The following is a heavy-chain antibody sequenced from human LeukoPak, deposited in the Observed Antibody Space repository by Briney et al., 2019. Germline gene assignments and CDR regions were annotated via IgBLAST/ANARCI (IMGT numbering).Heavy chain of an antibody. D-gene: IGHD3-22*01. Sequence: MSSQTLSLTCTVSGGSISSGSYYWSWIRQPAGKGLEWIGRIYTSGSTNYNPSLKSRVTISVDTSKNQFSLKLSSVTAADTAVYYCARGYYYDSSGSDASDIWGQGTMVTVSS. CDR1: GGSISSGSYY. J-gene: IGHJ3*02. V-gene: IGHV4-61*02. CDR2: IYTSGST. CDR3: ARGYYYDSSGSDASDI.